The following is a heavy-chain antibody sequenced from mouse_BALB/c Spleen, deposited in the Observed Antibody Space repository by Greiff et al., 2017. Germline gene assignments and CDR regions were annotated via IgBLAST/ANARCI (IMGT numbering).Heavy chain of an antibody. J-gene: IGHJ4*01. CDR3: ARILSGYYDYAMDY. V-gene: IGHV5-9-4*01. D-gene: IGHD2-3*01. CDR2: ISSGGSYT. Sequence: DVHLVESGGGLVKPGGSLKLSCAASGFTFSSYAMSWVRQSPEKRLEWVAEISSGGSYTYYPDTVTGRFTISRDNAKNTLYLEMSSLRSEDTAMYYCARILSGYYDYAMDYWGQGTSVTVSS. CDR1: GFTFSSYA.